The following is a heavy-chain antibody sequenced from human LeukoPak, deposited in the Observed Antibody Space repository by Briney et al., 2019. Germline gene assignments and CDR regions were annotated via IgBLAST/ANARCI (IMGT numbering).Heavy chain of an antibody. V-gene: IGHV4-4*02. CDR3: ASTTANCSGGSCYPLT. CDR2: IYHSGST. J-gene: IGHJ5*01. D-gene: IGHD2-15*01. Sequence: SETLSLTCAVSGGSISSSNWWRWVRPPPGKGLGGIGVIYHSGSTNYNPSLKSRVTISVDKSKNQFSLKLSSVTAADTAVYYCASTTANCSGGSCYPLTWGQGALVTVSS. CDR1: GGSISSSNW.